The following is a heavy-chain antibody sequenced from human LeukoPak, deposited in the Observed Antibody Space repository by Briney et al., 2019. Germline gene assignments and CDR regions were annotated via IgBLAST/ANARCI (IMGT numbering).Heavy chain of an antibody. CDR1: GFSFTDYD. D-gene: IGHD3-22*01. J-gene: IGHJ4*02. CDR3: ARGEGAYYYDSSGYSWVY. CDR2: ISGSSGIT. V-gene: IGHV3-11*06. Sequence: GGSLRLSCTASGFSFTDYDMSWIRQAPGKGLEWLLYISGSSGITNYADSVKGRFTISRDTANKSLYLQMNSLRVDDTAVYYCARGEGAYYYDSSGYSWVYWGQGTLVTVSS.